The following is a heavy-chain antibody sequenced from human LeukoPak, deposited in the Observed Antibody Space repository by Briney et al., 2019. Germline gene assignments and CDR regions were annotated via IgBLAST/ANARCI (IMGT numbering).Heavy chain of an antibody. V-gene: IGHV4-39*01. Sequence: SETLPLTCTVSGGSISSSSYYWGWIRQPPGKGLEWIGSIYYSGSTYYNPSLKSRVTISVDTSKNQFSLKLSSVTAADTAVYYCASYITMIVVVNAEYFQHWGQGTLVTVSS. CDR1: GGSISSSSYY. J-gene: IGHJ1*01. D-gene: IGHD3-22*01. CDR2: IYYSGST. CDR3: ASYITMIVVVNAEYFQH.